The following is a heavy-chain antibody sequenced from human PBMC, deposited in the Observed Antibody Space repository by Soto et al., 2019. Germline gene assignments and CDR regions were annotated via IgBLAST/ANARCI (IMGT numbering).Heavy chain of an antibody. V-gene: IGHV3-30*18. CDR1: GFTFSSYG. CDR2: ISYDGSNK. J-gene: IGHJ4*02. CDR3: AKETYSGPLDY. Sequence: GGSLRLSWAASGFTFSSYGMHWVRQAPGKGLEWVAVISYDGSNKYYADSVKGRFTISRDNSKNTLYLQMNSLRAEDTAVYYCAKETYSGPLDYWGQGTLVTVSS. D-gene: IGHD2-15*01.